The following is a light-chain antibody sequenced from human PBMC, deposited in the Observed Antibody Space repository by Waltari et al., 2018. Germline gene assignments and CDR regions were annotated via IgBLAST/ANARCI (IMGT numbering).Light chain of an antibody. Sequence: SALTQPASASGSPGQSIPIPCPGTSRYVGSYNPFSWYQQHPGKAPKLMIYEGSKRPSGVSNRFSGSKSGNTASLTISGLQAEDEADYYCCSYAGSSTYVFGTGTKVTVL. CDR1: SRYVGSYNP. CDR3: CSYAGSSTYV. V-gene: IGLV2-23*01. J-gene: IGLJ1*01. CDR2: EGS.